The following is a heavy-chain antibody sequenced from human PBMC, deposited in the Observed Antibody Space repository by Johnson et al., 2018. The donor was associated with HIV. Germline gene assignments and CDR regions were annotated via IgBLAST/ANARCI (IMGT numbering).Heavy chain of an antibody. CDR3: ATSTASDALDI. CDR2: IWSDGSNK. Sequence: GLSFSSYGMEWVRQAPGKGLEWVAVIWSDGSNKHYADSVKGRFTISRDNSKNTLYLQMNSLRAEDTAVYYCATSTASDALDIWGQGTMVTVSS. J-gene: IGHJ3*02. V-gene: IGHV3-33*01. D-gene: IGHD1-1*01. CDR1: GLSFSSYG.